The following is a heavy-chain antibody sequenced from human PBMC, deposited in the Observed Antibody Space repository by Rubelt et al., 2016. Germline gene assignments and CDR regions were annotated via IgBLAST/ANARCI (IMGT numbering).Heavy chain of an antibody. V-gene: IGHV4-39*01. CDR3: ARHRIVRDLTVGGYFDP. CDR2: LNYDGRT. CDR1: GASVTSSGVY. J-gene: IGHJ5*02. D-gene: IGHD3-9*01. Sequence: QLQLRESGPGLVKPSETLSLACTVSGASVTSSGVYWGWLRQPPGKGLEWIGSLNYDGRTYYNPSLRSRVTISVDTSRNQFSLRLTSVTAADTAVYFCARHRIVRDLTVGGYFDPWGQGTLATVSS.